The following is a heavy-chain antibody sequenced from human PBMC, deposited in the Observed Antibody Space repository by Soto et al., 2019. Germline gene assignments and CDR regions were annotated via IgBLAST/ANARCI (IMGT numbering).Heavy chain of an antibody. CDR1: GFTFRTYT. CDR3: ARDRGYDAHDYYYNAMDV. V-gene: IGHV3-21*01. Sequence: EVQLVESGGGLVKPGGSLRLSCTSSGFTFRTYTMNWVRQAPGKGLEWVSDIRGFSPYTFYAESVKGRFTISRDNAKNSLYLQMNSLRAEDTAVYYCARDRGYDAHDYYYNAMDVWGQGTTVTVSS. J-gene: IGHJ6*02. CDR2: IRGFSPYT. D-gene: IGHD2-15*01.